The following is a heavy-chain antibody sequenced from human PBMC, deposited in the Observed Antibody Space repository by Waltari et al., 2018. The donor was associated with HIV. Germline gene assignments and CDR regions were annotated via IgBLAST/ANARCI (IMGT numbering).Heavy chain of an antibody. Sequence: EVQLVESGGGLVQPGGSLRLSCSAPGFTFSRYWMHWVRQAPGKGLVWVSGINRDGSTIRYADSVKGRFTISRDNAKNTLYLQMNSLRAEDTALYYCARGQYYSMDVWGQGTTVTVSS. J-gene: IGHJ6*02. CDR3: ARGQYYSMDV. CDR1: GFTFSRYW. D-gene: IGHD3-10*01. V-gene: IGHV3-74*01. CDR2: INRDGSTI.